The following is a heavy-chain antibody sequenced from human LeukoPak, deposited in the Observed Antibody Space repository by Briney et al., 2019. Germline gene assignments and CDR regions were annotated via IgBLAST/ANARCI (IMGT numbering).Heavy chain of an antibody. J-gene: IGHJ4*01. CDR1: GYTFTGQY. CDR2: ISAYNGNT. D-gene: IGHD4-17*01. CDR3: ARDRVGGDLTGVSLY. Sequence: ASVKVSCKTSGYTFTGQYLHWVRQAPGQGLEWMGWISAYNGNTHYAQKFRGRLTLTTETSTSTAYLELRSLKSDDTAVYYCARDRVGGDLTGVSLYWGQGTLVTVSS. V-gene: IGHV1-18*01.